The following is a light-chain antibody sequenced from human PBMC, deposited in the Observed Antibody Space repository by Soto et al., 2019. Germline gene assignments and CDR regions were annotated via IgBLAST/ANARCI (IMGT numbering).Light chain of an antibody. J-gene: IGKJ1*01. V-gene: IGKV1-5*01. CDR1: QNIGGW. CDR2: DAS. CDR3: QQYNSYWK. Sequence: DIQMTQSPSTLSASVGDRVTITCRASQNIGGWLAWYQQKPGKAPKFLIFDASSLESGVPSRFSGSGSGTEFTLTISSLQPDDFATYYCQQYNSYWKFGQGTKVDIK.